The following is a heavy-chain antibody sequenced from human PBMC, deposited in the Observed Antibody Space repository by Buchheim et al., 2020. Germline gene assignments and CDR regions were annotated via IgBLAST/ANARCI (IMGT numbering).Heavy chain of an antibody. CDR3: ARDHRYSGFDLSEDHYYGMDV. Sequence: QVQLAQSGAEVKKPGASVKVSCKSSGYTFSNFGFTWVRQAPGQGLEWMGWISGLNGNRNYAQKFQGRVTMTTNTSTSTAHMELRSLSSDDTAVYYCARDHRYSGFDLSEDHYYGMDVWGQGT. CDR1: GYTFSNFG. D-gene: IGHD5-12*01. J-gene: IGHJ6*02. V-gene: IGHV1-18*01. CDR2: ISGLNGNR.